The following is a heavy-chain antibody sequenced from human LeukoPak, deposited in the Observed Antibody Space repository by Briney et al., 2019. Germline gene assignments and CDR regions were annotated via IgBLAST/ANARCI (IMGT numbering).Heavy chain of an antibody. D-gene: IGHD3-10*01. J-gene: IGHJ4*02. V-gene: IGHV4-4*02. CDR3: SRGGDRYFDY. CDR2: IHHIGSS. CDR1: LVSLSSNLW. Sequence: SETLSLTSAVSLVSLSSNLWWTWVRQPPAKGLEWIAEIHHIGSSNYNPSLTSRVTISVDKAKNKFSLTRNSVTAPPPALCYSSRGGDRYFDYWGQGTLVTVSS.